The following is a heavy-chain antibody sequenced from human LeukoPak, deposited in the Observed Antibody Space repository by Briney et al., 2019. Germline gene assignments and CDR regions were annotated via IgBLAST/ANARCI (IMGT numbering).Heavy chain of an antibody. Sequence: GGSLRLSCAASGFTFSSSAMSWVRQAPGKGLEWVSSISGSGGSTYYADSVKGRFTISRDNSKNTLYLQMNSLRAEDTAVYYCAKERLRYFDWLLYTLDYWGQGTLVTVSS. V-gene: IGHV3-23*01. J-gene: IGHJ4*02. D-gene: IGHD3-9*01. CDR1: GFTFSSSA. CDR2: ISGSGGST. CDR3: AKERLRYFDWLLYTLDY.